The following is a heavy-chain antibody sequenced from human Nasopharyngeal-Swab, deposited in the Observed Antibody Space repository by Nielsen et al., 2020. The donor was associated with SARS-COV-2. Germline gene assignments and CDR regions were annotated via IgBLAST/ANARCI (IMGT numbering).Heavy chain of an antibody. J-gene: IGHJ4*02. CDR1: GFTFSDYY. V-gene: IGHV3-11*01. CDR3: ARGGYYYDSSAWDY. Sequence: GESLKISCAASGFTFSDYYMSWIRQAPGKGLEWVSYISSSGSTIYYADSVKGRFTISRDNAKNSLYLQMNSLRAEDTAVYYCARGGYYYDSSAWDYWGQGTLVTVSS. D-gene: IGHD3-22*01. CDR2: ISSSGSTI.